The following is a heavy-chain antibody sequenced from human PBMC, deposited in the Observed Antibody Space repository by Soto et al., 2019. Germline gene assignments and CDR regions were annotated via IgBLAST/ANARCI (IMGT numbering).Heavy chain of an antibody. CDR1: GFTFTSSA. D-gene: IGHD6-19*01. CDR2: IVVGSGNT. J-gene: IGHJ5*02. CDR3: AADLGGSGWYWFDP. V-gene: IGHV1-58*01. Sequence: SVKVSCKASGFTFTSSAVQWVRQARGQRLEWIGWIVVGSGNTNYAQKFQERVTITRDMSTSTAYMELSSLRSEDTAVYYCAADLGGSGWYWFDPWGQGTLVTSPQ.